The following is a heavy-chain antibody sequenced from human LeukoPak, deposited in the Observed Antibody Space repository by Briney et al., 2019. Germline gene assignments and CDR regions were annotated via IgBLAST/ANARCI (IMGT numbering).Heavy chain of an antibody. D-gene: IGHD3-22*01. V-gene: IGHV3-48*01. CDR3: ARDWDYYETSGYYVTSFDS. CDR2: IGSSSTSI. J-gene: IGHJ4*02. CDR1: GFTFSTYS. Sequence: GGSLRLPCAASGFTFSTYSMNWVSQAPEKGLEWVSYIGSSSTSIYYADSVKCRFTISRDNAKNSVYLQMNSLRAEDTAVYYCARDWDYYETSGYYVTSFDSWGEGTLVTVSS.